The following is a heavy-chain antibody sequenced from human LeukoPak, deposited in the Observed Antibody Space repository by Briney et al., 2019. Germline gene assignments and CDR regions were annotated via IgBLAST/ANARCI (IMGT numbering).Heavy chain of an antibody. Sequence: GGSLRLSCAASGFTFSSYSMNWVRQAPGKGLEWVSSISSSSSYIYYAGSVKGRFTISRDNAKNSLYLQMNSLRAEDTAVYYCARVDGSGSYYKILDYWGQGTPVTVSS. D-gene: IGHD3-10*01. CDR1: GFTFSSYS. J-gene: IGHJ4*02. CDR2: ISSSSSYI. V-gene: IGHV3-21*01. CDR3: ARVDGSGSYYKILDY.